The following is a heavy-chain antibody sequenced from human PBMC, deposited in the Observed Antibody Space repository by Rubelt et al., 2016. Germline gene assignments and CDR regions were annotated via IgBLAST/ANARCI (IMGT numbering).Heavy chain of an antibody. J-gene: IGHJ4*02. CDR1: GFLFDGYA. D-gene: IGHD6-19*01. CDR2: ISWNSGSI. V-gene: IGHV3-9*01. Sequence: RPVESGGGLVQPGRSLRLSCGAAGFLFDGYAMHWVRQVPGKGLEWVSGISWNSGSIGYADSVKGRFTISRDNAKNCLYLQMNSLRAEDTASYYCAKDVDAVAGRYFENWGQGTLVTVSS. CDR3: AKDVDAVAGRYFEN.